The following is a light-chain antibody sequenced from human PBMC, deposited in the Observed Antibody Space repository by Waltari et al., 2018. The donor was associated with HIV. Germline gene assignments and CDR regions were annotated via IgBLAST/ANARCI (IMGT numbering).Light chain of an antibody. CDR2: GAS. Sequence: EIMMTQSPATLSAPPGERATLSCRAGQSVSTKLAWYQQKPGQAPRLLIYGASTRATGIPARFSGSGSGTEFTLTISSLQSEDFVVYYCQQYNNWPPWTFGQGTKVEMK. CDR3: QQYNNWPPWT. J-gene: IGKJ1*01. V-gene: IGKV3-15*01. CDR1: QSVSTK.